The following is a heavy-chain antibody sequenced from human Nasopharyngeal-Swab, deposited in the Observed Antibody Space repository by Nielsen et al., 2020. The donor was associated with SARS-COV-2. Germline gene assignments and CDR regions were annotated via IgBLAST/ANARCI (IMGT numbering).Heavy chain of an antibody. J-gene: IGHJ5*02. CDR1: GFTFSSYG. Sequence: GGSLRLSCAASGFTFSSYGMHWVRQAPGKGLEWVSSISSSSSYIYYADSVKGRFTISRDNAKNSLYLQMNSLRAEDTAVFYCTRDLGRWQLFDPWGQGTLVTVSS. V-gene: IGHV3-21*01. CDR2: ISSSSSYI. CDR3: TRDLGRWQLFDP. D-gene: IGHD7-27*01.